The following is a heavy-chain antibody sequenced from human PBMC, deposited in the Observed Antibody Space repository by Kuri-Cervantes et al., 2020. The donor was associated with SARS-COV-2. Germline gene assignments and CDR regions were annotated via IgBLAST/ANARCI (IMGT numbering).Heavy chain of an antibody. D-gene: IGHD2-2*01. Sequence: GSLRLSCTVSGGSISSYYWSWIRQPPGKGLEWIGYIYYSGSTNYNPSLKSRVTISVDTSKNQFSLKLSSVTAADTAVYYCARLKYHPTHLNKNFDYWGQGTLVTVSS. J-gene: IGHJ4*02. V-gene: IGHV4-59*12. CDR1: GGSISSYY. CDR2: IYYSGST. CDR3: ARLKYHPTHLNKNFDY.